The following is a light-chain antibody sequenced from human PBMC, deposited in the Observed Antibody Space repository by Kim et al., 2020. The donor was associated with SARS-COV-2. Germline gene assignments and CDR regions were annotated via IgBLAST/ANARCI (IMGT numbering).Light chain of an antibody. Sequence: ALGTNVKITCQGDSLQNYYADWYQQKPGQAPIIVIYEENKRPSGTPDRFSGSGSGATASLTITGAQAEDEAEYYCSSRGNIGNLVLFGGGTQLTVL. J-gene: IGLJ7*01. CDR2: EEN. CDR1: SLQNYY. CDR3: SSRGNIGNLVL. V-gene: IGLV3-19*01.